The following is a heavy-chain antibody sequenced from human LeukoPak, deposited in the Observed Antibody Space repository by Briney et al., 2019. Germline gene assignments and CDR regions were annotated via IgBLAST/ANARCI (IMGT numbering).Heavy chain of an antibody. CDR1: GGSFTDYN. CDR3: ARGLDLDGLDL. V-gene: IGHV4-34*01. CDR2: INDCGTT. J-gene: IGHJ5*02. Sequence: SETLSLTCAVYGGSFTDYNWTWLRQSPERGLEWIGEINDCGTTHYNPSLKSRVTMSVDTAKSQFSLRLTSVTAADTAVYYCARGLDLDGLDLWGQGALVTVSS. D-gene: IGHD1-1*01.